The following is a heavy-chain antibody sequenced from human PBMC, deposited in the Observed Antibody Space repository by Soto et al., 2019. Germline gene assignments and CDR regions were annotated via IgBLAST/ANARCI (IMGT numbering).Heavy chain of an antibody. CDR3: AREKYCSSTSCYVVDAFDI. V-gene: IGHV3-33*01. CDR1: GFTFSSYG. J-gene: IGHJ3*02. CDR2: IWYDGSNK. D-gene: IGHD2-2*01. Sequence: QVQLVESGGGVVQPGRSLRLSCAASGFTFSSYGMHWVRQAPGKGLEWVAVIWYDGSNKYYADSVKGRFTISRDNSKNTLYLQMNSLRAEDTAVYYCAREKYCSSTSCYVVDAFDIWGQGTMVTVSS.